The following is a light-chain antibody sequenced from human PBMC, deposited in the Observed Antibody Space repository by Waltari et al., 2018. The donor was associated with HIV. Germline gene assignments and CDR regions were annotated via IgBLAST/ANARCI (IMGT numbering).Light chain of an antibody. V-gene: IGKV1-27*01. CDR1: QDIGTD. Sequence: DVQMTQSPSSLSASVGDRVAITCRASQDIGTDLAWYQPKPGKVPKLLIYAASTLQSGVPSRFSGGGSGTDFILTITNLQTEDFSFYYCQRYDRAPYTFGPGTRLELK. CDR2: AAS. CDR3: QRYDRAPYT. J-gene: IGKJ2*01.